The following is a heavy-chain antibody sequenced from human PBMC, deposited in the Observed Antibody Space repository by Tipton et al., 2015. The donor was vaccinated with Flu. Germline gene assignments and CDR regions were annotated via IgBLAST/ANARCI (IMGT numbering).Heavy chain of an antibody. CDR3: ARYMVPRSYYYGMDV. J-gene: IGHJ6*02. CDR2: IIPIFGTA. CDR1: GGTFSSYA. Sequence: QLVQSGAEVKKPGSSVKVSCKASGGTFSSYAISWVRQATGQGLEWMGGIIPIFGTANSAQKFQGRVTITADESTSTAYMELRSLGSEDTAVYYCARYMVPRSYYYGMDVWAQGTSVTVSS. D-gene: IGHD3-10*01. V-gene: IGHV1-69*01.